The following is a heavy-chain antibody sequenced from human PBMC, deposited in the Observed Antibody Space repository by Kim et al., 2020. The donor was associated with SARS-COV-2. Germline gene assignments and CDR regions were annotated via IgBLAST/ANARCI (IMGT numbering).Heavy chain of an antibody. D-gene: IGHD4-17*01. CDR1: GFTFDDYA. V-gene: IGHV3-9*01. CDR2: ICWNRGSI. Sequence: GGSLRLSCAASGFTFDDYAMHWVRQAPGKGLEWVSGICWNRGSIGYADSVKGRFTISRDNAKNSLYLQMNSLRAEDTAVYYCAKDIDPRYGDDGRGLWDGFDIWGQGTMVTVSS. CDR3: AKDIDPRYGDDGRGLWDGFDI. J-gene: IGHJ3*02.